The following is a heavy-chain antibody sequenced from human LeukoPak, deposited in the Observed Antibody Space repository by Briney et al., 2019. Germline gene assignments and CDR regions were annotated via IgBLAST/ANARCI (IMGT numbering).Heavy chain of an antibody. CDR3: AREMLDTAMVIRSYYFDY. Sequence: SVTVSFRSSGGTFSIYAISWVRQAPGQGLEWMGGIIPIFGTANYAQKFQGRVTITADESTSTAYMELSSLRSEDTAVYYCAREMLDTAMVIRSYYFDYWGQGTLVTVSS. V-gene: IGHV1-69*13. CDR2: IIPIFGTA. CDR1: GGTFSIYA. D-gene: IGHD5-18*01. J-gene: IGHJ4*02.